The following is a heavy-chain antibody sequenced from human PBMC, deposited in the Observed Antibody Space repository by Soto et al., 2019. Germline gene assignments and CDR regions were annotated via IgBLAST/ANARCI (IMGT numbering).Heavy chain of an antibody. Sequence: GGSLRLSCAASGFTVSSNYMSWVRQAPGKGLEWVSVIYSGGSTYYADSVKGRFTISRDNSKNTLYLQMNSLRAEDTAVYYCARDGPPAVAGTRGYYYGMDVWGQGTTVTVSS. D-gene: IGHD6-19*01. J-gene: IGHJ6*02. V-gene: IGHV3-66*01. CDR2: IYSGGST. CDR1: GFTVSSNY. CDR3: ARDGPPAVAGTRGYYYGMDV.